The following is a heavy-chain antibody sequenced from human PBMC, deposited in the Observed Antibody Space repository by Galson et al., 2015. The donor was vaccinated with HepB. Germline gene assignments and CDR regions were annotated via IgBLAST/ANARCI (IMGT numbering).Heavy chain of an antibody. V-gene: IGHV3-30*02. CDR2: IRYDGSNK. J-gene: IGHJ3*02. Sequence: SLRLSCAASGFTFSSYGMHWVRQAPGKGLEWVAFIRYDGSNKYYADSVKGRFTIPRDNSKNTLYLQMNSLRAEDTAVYYCAKDNCSGGSCYSGAFDIWGQGTMVTVSS. CDR3: AKDNCSGGSCYSGAFDI. CDR1: GFTFSSYG. D-gene: IGHD2-15*01.